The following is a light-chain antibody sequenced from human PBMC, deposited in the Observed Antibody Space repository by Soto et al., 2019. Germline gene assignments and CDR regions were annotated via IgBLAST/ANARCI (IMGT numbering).Light chain of an antibody. CDR3: QQYNNWPLT. CDR1: QSVSDN. CDR2: GAS. Sequence: EIVMTQSPATLSVSPGERATLSCRASQSVSDNLAWYQQGPGQAPRLLIYGASIRAAGIPARISGSGSGTEFTLTISSLQSEDFAVYSCQQYNNWPLTFGGRNKVDIK. V-gene: IGKV3-15*01. J-gene: IGKJ4*01.